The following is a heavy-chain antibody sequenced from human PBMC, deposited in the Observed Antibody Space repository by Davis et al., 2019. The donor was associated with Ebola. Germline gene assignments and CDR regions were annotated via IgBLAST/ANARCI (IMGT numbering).Heavy chain of an antibody. V-gene: IGHV3-21*01. J-gene: IGHJ6*02. CDR3: ARASVTRYYYYGMDV. CDR2: ISSSSSYI. Sequence: GGSLRLSCAASGFTFSSYSMNWVRQAPGKGLEWVSSISSSSSYIYYADSVKGRFTISRDNAKNSLHLHMNSLRAEDTAVYYCARASVTRYYYYGMDVWGQGTTVTVSS. D-gene: IGHD4-11*01. CDR1: GFTFSSYS.